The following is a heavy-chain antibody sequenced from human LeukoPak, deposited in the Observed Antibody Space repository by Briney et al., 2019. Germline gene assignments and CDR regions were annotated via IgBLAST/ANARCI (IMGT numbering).Heavy chain of an antibody. Sequence: SETLSLTCTVSGGSISSYYWSWIRQPAGKGLEWIGRIYTSGSTNYNPSLKSRVTMSVDTSKNQFSLKLSSVTAADTAVYYCARDRGYGDPNNWFDPWGQGTLVTVSS. CDR2: IYTSGST. CDR1: GGSISSYY. CDR3: ARDRGYGDPNNWFDP. J-gene: IGHJ5*02. V-gene: IGHV4-4*07. D-gene: IGHD4-17*01.